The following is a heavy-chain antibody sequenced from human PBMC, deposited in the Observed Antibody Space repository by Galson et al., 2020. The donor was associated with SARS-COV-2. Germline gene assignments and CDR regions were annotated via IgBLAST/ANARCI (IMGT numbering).Heavy chain of an antibody. CDR2: VHYSGSI. V-gene: IGHV4-59*08. D-gene: IGHD3-16*01. Sequence: ETSETLSLTCSVSSGSISGNYWSWIRQPPGKGLEWIAHVHYSGSINYNPSLKSRLSISVDVSKNQFSLKLSSLTAADTAVYFCARRAGPYASSHVDYWGQGSLVTVSS. J-gene: IGHJ4*02. CDR1: SGSISGNY. CDR3: ARRAGPYASSHVDY.